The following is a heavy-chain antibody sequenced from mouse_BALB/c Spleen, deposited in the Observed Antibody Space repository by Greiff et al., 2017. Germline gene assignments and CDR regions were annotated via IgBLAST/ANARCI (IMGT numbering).Heavy chain of an antibody. CDR1: GYTFTSYV. Sequence: EVQLQQSGPELVKPGASVKMSCKASGYTFTSYVMHWVKQKPGQGLEWIGYINPYNDGTKYNEKFKGKATLTSDKSSSTAYMELSSLTSEDSAVYYCARYGNSYYYAMDYWGQGTSVTVSS. CDR3: ARYGNSYYYAMDY. J-gene: IGHJ4*01. CDR2: INPYNDGT. D-gene: IGHD2-1*01. V-gene: IGHV1-14*01.